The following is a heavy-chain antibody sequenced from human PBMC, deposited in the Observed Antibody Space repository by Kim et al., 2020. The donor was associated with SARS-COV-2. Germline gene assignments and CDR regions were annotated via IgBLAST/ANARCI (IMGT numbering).Heavy chain of an antibody. V-gene: IGHV3-23*01. CDR1: AFTFSNYA. J-gene: IGHJ4*02. Sequence: GGSLRLSCVGSAFTFSNYAMTWVRQAPGKGLEWVSTISAGGGSTYYAESVKGRFIISRDNSKNTVFVQMNSLRAEDTAIYYCASREGSITTWEYWGQGTLVTVSS. D-gene: IGHD4-4*01. CDR3: ASREGSITTWEY. CDR2: ISAGGGST.